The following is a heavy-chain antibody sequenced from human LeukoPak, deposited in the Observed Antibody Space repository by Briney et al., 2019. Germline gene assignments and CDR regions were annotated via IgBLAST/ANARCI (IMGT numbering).Heavy chain of an antibody. CDR3: AGGYSYGSTYYYMDV. Sequence: SETLSLTCTVSGGSISSYYWSWLRQPPGKGLEWVGYIYYSGSTNYNPSLKSRVTISVDTSKNQFSLKLSSVTAADTAVYYCAGGYSYGSTYYYMDVWGKGTTVTISS. CDR2: IYYSGST. CDR1: GGSISSYY. V-gene: IGHV4-59*01. J-gene: IGHJ6*03. D-gene: IGHD5-18*01.